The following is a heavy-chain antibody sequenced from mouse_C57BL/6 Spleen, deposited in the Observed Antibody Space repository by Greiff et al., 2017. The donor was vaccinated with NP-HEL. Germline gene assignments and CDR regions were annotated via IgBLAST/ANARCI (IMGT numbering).Heavy chain of an antibody. CDR2: IYPGDGDT. CDR3: ARDYGNLYYFDY. V-gene: IGHV1-80*01. J-gene: IGHJ2*01. D-gene: IGHD2-1*01. Sequence: QVQLQQSGAELVKPGASVKISCKASGYAFSSYWMNWVKQRPGKGLEWIGQIYPGDGDTNYNGKFKGKATLTADTSSSTAYMQLSSLTSEDSAVYFCARDYGNLYYFDYWGQGTTLTVSS. CDR1: GYAFSSYW.